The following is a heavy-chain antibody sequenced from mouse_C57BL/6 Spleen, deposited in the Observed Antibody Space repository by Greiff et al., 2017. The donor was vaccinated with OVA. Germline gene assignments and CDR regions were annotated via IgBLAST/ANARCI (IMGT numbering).Heavy chain of an antibody. J-gene: IGHJ2*01. D-gene: IGHD3-2*02. Sequence: VQLQEPGPELVKPGASVKISCKASGYAFSSSWMNWVKQRPGKGLEWIGRIYPGGGGTTYNGKFKGKATLPVDKSSSTAYMQLSSLSSEYSAVDFCALDWGSSGGGNYWGQGTTLTVSS. V-gene: IGHV1-82*01. CDR2: IYPGGGGT. CDR1: GYAFSSSW. CDR3: ALDWGSSGGGNY.